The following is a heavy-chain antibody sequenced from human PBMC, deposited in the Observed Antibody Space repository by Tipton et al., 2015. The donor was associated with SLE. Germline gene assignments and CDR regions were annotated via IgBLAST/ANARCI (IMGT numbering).Heavy chain of an antibody. CDR1: GYTFTSNW. CDR3: ARGSQGGSYSFDS. Sequence: QLVQSGAEVKKPGESLRISCKGSGYTFTSNWIGWVRQMPGKGLEWMGSIYVGDSYTTYSPSFQGQATISADKSINTAYLQWSSLKASDTAMYYCARGSQGGSYSFDSWGQGTLVTVPS. J-gene: IGHJ4*02. V-gene: IGHV5-51*01. CDR2: IYVGDSYT. D-gene: IGHD1-26*01.